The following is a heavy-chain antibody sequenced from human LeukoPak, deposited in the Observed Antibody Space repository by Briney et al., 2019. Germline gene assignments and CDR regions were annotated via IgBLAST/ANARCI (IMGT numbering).Heavy chain of an antibody. D-gene: IGHD3-3*01. CDR2: IKSKTDGGTT. V-gene: IGHV3-15*01. CDR1: GFTFSNAR. CDR3: TTRSFTIFGVTYYYYMDV. J-gene: IGHJ6*03. Sequence: PGGSLRLSCAASGFTFSNARMSWVRQAPGKGLEWVGRIKSKTDGGTTDYAAPVKGRFTISRDDSKNTLYLQMNSLKTEDTAVYYCTTRSFTIFGVTYYYYMDVWGKGTTVTVSS.